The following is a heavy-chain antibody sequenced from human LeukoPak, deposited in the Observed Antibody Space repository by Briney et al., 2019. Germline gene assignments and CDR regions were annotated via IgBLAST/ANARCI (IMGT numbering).Heavy chain of an antibody. V-gene: IGHV3-30*02. D-gene: IGHD6-19*01. CDR1: GFTFSSYG. CDR3: AKDLYGSGWTPDY. CDR2: IRFDGSVK. Sequence: GESLKISCAASGFTFSSYGIHWVRQAPGKGLEWVAFIRFDGSVKYYADSVKGRFTISRDNSKNTLYLQMNNVRAEDTAVYYCAKDLYGSGWTPDYWGHGTLLTVSS. J-gene: IGHJ4*01.